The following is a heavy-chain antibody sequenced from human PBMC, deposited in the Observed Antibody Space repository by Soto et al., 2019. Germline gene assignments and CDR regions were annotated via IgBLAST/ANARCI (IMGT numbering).Heavy chain of an antibody. V-gene: IGHV4-39*01. CDR3: ARGAALLWFGESHVRWFDP. CDR2: IYYSGST. J-gene: IGHJ5*02. Sequence: SETLSLTCTVSGGSISSSSYYWGWIRQPPGKGLEWIGSIYYSGSTYYNPSLKSRVTISVDTSKNQFSLKLSSVTAADTAVYYSARGAALLWFGESHVRWFDPWGQGTLVTVSS. CDR1: GGSISSSSYY. D-gene: IGHD3-10*01.